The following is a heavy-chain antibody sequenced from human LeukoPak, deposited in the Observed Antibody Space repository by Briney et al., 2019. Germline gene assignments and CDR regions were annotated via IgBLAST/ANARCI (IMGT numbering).Heavy chain of an antibody. CDR1: GGTFSSYA. CDR3: AREGDILTGYAFDY. Sequence: ASVKVYCKASGGTFSSYAISWGRRAPGQGLEWMGGIIPIFGTANHAQKFQGRVTITADESTSTAYMELSSLRSEDTAVYYCAREGDILTGYAFDYWGQGTLVTVSS. J-gene: IGHJ4*02. V-gene: IGHV1-69*13. CDR2: IIPIFGTA. D-gene: IGHD3-9*01.